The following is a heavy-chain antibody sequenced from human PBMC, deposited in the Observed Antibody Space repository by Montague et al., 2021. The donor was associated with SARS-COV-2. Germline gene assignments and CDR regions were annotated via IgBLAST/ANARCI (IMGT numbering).Heavy chain of an antibody. J-gene: IGHJ6*03. CDR2: INHGGST. CDR3: ARLLAGVVPSPILGGEPYYSYSHMDL. V-gene: IGHV4-34*01. D-gene: IGHD2-15*01. CDR1: GTSFSGYY. Sequence: SETLSLTCTVHGTSFSGYYWNWIRQPPGKGLEWIGEINHGGSTKYNPSLKSRVTISADTSKNQFSLKLTSVAAADTAVYYCARLLAGVVPSPILGGEPYYSYSHMDLWGRGTMVTVSS.